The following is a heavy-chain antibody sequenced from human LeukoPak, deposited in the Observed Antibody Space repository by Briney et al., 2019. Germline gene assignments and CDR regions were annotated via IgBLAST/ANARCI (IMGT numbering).Heavy chain of an antibody. D-gene: IGHD6-13*01. Sequence: GGSLRLSCAASGFTFSSYSMNWVRQAPGKGLEWVSSISSSSSYIYYADSVKGRFTISRDNSKNTLYLQMNSLRAEDTAVYYCAKAGGASWYLYWGQGTLVTVSS. J-gene: IGHJ4*02. V-gene: IGHV3-21*04. CDR3: AKAGGASWYLY. CDR2: ISSSSSYI. CDR1: GFTFSSYS.